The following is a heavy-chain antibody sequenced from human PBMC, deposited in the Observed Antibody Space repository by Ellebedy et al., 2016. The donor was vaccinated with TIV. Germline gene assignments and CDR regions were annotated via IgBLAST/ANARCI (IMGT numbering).Heavy chain of an antibody. V-gene: IGHV3-7*01. Sequence: GESLKISCAASGFTFSASWMTWVRQAPGQGLEWVANINQDGRTTNYVDSVKGRFTISRDNAKNSLYLQLNSLRVDDTAMYYCATDKVCFTFYIWGRGTMVTVSS. CDR2: INQDGRTT. CDR3: ATDKVCFTFYI. CDR1: GFTFSASW. J-gene: IGHJ3*02.